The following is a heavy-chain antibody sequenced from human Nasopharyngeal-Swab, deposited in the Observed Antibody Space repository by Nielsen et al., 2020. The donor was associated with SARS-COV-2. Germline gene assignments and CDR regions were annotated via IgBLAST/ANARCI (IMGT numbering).Heavy chain of an antibody. V-gene: IGHV4-59*13. CDR2: VDSSGST. J-gene: IGHJ6*02. D-gene: IGHD2-2*01. CDR3: GRGACSITTCYENVDV. Sequence: SETLSLTCTVSGGSISSYYWRWIRQPQGKGLEWIGCVDSSGSTNYKPSLKSRVTISVDTSKNQFSLNLSSVTAADTAVYYCGRGACSITTCYENVDVWVQGTTVTVSS. CDR1: GGSISSYY.